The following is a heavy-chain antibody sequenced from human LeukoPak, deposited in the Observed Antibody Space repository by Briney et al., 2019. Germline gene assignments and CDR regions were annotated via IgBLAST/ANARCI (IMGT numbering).Heavy chain of an antibody. D-gene: IGHD2-15*01. CDR1: GGSFSGYY. J-gene: IGHJ4*02. Sequence: SETLSLTCAVYGGSFSGYYWSWIRQPPGKGLEWIGEINHSGSTNYNPSLKSRVTISVDTSKNQFSLKLSSVTAADPAVYYCARGGPRYCSGGSCYFGYWGQGTLVTVSS. V-gene: IGHV4-34*01. CDR3: ARGGPRYCSGGSCYFGY. CDR2: INHSGST.